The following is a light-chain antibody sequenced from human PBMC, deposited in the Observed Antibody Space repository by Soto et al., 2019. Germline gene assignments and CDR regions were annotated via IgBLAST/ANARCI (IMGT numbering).Light chain of an antibody. CDR1: SSDVGRYSL. CDR2: EDH. J-gene: IGLJ1*01. Sequence: QSALTRPASVSGSPGQSITISCTGTSSDVGRYSLVSWYQQHPGKAPKLMISEDHKRPSGVSNRFSGSKSGNTASLTISELQTEDEADYYCCSYAGSNTWVFGTGTKVTVL. V-gene: IGLV2-23*01. CDR3: CSYAGSNTWV.